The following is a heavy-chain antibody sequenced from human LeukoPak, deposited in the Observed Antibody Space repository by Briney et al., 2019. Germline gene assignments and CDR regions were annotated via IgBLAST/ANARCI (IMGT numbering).Heavy chain of an antibody. J-gene: IGHJ1*01. D-gene: IGHD3-22*01. CDR1: GDSISRSDSY. CDR3: ARRRYYDGSGYLE. CDR2: IYYSGRT. V-gene: IGHV4-39*01. Sequence: SETLSLTCSVSGDSISRSDSYWDWIRQPPGKGLEWIGTIYYSGRTYYRPSLKSRAAMSVDASNNQFSLNLRSVTAADTAVYYCARRRYYDGSGYLEWGQGTLLSVSS.